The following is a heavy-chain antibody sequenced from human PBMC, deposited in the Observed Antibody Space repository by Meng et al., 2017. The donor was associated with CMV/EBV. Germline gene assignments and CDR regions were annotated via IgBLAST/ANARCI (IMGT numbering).Heavy chain of an antibody. J-gene: IGHJ5*02. CDR1: GDSVSSNSAA. V-gene: IGHV6-1*01. CDR3: ARDKGMVELGSWFDP. CDR2: TYYRSKWYN. D-gene: IGHD2-15*01. Sequence: QVKMLKVGQEVGKYSQALSFTCAISGDSVSSNSAAWNWIRQSPSRGLEWLGRTYYRSKWYNDYAVSVKSRITINPDTSKSQFSLQLNSVTAEDTAVYYCARDKGMVELGSWFDPWGQGTLVTVSS.